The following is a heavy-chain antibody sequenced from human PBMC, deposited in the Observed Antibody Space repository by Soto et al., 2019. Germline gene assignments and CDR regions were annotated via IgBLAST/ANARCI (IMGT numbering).Heavy chain of an antibody. CDR1: GGAFSSYD. D-gene: IGHD1-7*01. Sequence: SVKVSCKAYGGAFSSYDMTWVRQAPVHGLEWMGVIIPIFGTANYAQKFQGRVTITADESTSTAYMELSSVRSEDTDVYYCASGRWHYEYYYYYGMDVWGQGTTVTVSS. V-gene: IGHV1-69*13. CDR3: ASGRWHYEYYYYYGMDV. J-gene: IGHJ6*02. CDR2: IIPIFGTA.